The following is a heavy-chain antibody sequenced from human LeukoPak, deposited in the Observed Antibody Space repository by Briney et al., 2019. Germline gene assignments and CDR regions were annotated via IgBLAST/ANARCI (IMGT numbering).Heavy chain of an antibody. CDR2: ISSSSSYI. Sequence: PGGSLRLSCAASGFTFSSYSMNWVRQAPGKGLEGVSSISSSSSYIYYADSVKGRFTISRDNAKNPLYLQMNSLRAEDTAVYYCARSLFRERERTAPGTDYWGQGTLVTVSS. CDR1: GFTFSSYS. V-gene: IGHV3-21*01. CDR3: ARSLFRERERTAPGTDY. D-gene: IGHD6-13*01. J-gene: IGHJ4*02.